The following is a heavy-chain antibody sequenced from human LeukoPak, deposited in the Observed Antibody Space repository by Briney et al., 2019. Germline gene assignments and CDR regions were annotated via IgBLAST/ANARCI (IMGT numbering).Heavy chain of an antibody. V-gene: IGHV4-34*01. CDR1: GRSFSGYY. J-gene: IGHJ5*02. D-gene: IGHD3-3*01. Sequence: PSETLSLTCAVYGRSFSGYYWSWIRQPPGKGLEWIGEINHSGSTNYNPSLKSRVTISVDTSKNQFSLKLSSVTAADTAVYYCARGIGLRFLEWLQSTRAKYNWFDPWGQGTLVTVSS. CDR2: INHSGST. CDR3: ARGIGLRFLEWLQSTRAKYNWFDP.